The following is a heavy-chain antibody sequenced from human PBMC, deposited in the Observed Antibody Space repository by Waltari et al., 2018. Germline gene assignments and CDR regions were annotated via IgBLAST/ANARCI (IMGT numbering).Heavy chain of an antibody. Sequence: TFTSYGISWVRQAPGQGLEWMGWISAYNGNTNYAQKLQGRVTMTTDTSTSTAYMELRSLRSDDTAVYYCARMVGGARKGALDYWGQGTLVTVSS. J-gene: IGHJ4*02. CDR2: ISAYNGNT. D-gene: IGHD2-15*01. CDR1: TFTSYG. V-gene: IGHV1-18*01. CDR3: ARMVGGARKGALDY.